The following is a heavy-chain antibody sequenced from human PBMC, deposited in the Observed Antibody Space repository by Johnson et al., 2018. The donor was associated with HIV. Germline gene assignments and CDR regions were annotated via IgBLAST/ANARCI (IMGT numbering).Heavy chain of an antibody. D-gene: IGHD6-13*01. CDR2: IWYDGITK. Sequence: QVQLVESGGGVVQPGRSLRLSCAASGFSFRNYGMHWVRQAPGKGLEWVSLIWYDGITKYYTDSVKGRFTISRDNAKNSLYLQMNSLRAEDTAVYYCARGDLAAAGNGAFDIWGQGTMVTVSS. J-gene: IGHJ3*02. V-gene: IGHV3-33*01. CDR1: GFSFRNYG. CDR3: ARGDLAAAGNGAFDI.